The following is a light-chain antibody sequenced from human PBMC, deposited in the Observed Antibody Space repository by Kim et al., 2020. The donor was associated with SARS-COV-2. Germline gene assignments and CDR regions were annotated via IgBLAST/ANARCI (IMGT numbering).Light chain of an antibody. J-gene: IGKJ5*01. V-gene: IGKV1-17*01. Sequence: DIQMTQSPSSLSASVGDRVTITCRASQDIRNDLGWYQQNPGRAPKRLIYGASSLQSGVRSRFSGSGSGTEFTLTISSVQPEDFATYFCLQHSTYPITFGQGTRLEIK. CDR1: QDIRND. CDR2: GAS. CDR3: LQHSTYPIT.